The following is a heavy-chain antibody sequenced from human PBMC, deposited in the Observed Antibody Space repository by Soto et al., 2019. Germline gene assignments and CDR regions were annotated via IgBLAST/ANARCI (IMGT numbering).Heavy chain of an antibody. V-gene: IGHV4-34*01. J-gene: IGHJ5*02. CDR1: GGSFSGYY. CDR3: ARDRLPAMVRGVTLKGWFDP. Sequence: PSETLSLTCAVYGGSFSGYYWSWIRQPPGKGLEWIGEINHSGSTNYNPSLKSRVTISVDTSKNQFSLKLSSVTAADTAVYYCARDRLPAMVRGVTLKGWFDPWGQGTLVTVS. CDR2: INHSGST. D-gene: IGHD3-10*01.